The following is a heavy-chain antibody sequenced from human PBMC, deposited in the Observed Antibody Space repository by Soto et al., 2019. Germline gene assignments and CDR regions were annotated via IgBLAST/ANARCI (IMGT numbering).Heavy chain of an antibody. D-gene: IGHD1-1*01. V-gene: IGHV3-7*04. J-gene: IGHJ6*02. CDR2: IKQDGSEK. Sequence: EVQLVESGGGLVQPGGSLRLSCAASGFTFSRYWMGWVRQAPEKGREWVANIKQDGSEKHYLDSVKGRFSISRDNAKNTLFLQVNSLRVEDTAGYYCVRAEDRGRVIDDNGVDAWVQGTTVIVAS. CDR1: GFTFSRYW. CDR3: VRAEDRGRVIDDNGVDA.